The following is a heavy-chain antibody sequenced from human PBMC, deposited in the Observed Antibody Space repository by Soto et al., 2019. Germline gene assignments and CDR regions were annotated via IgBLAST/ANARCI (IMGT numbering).Heavy chain of an antibody. Sequence: AHLSESGGGLQQPGGSLYLSCEASRFTFSNFAMSWVRQAPGKGLEWISTIGVTAGSTYYTDSVRGRFTISRYNSKNTLYLEMNSLRAEDTARYYWAKVMYTWNDVAAFDSWGQGTLVAVS. V-gene: IGHV3-23*01. CDR2: IGVTAGST. CDR1: RFTFSNFA. D-gene: IGHD1-1*01. CDR3: AKVMYTWNDVAAFDS. J-gene: IGHJ4*02.